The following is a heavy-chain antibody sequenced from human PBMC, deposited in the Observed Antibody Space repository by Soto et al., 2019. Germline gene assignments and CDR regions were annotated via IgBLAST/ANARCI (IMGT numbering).Heavy chain of an antibody. J-gene: IGHJ4*02. CDR3: ARGYSGYGPKLDGDD. D-gene: IGHD5-12*01. CDR1: GYTFTSYG. CDR2: ISAYNGNT. Sequence: ASVKVSCKASGYTFTSYGISWVRQAPGQGLEWMGWISAYNGNTNYAQKLQGRVTMTTDTSTSTAYMELRSLRSDDTAVYYCARGYSGYGPKLDGDDWGQGSLVTVSS. V-gene: IGHV1-18*01.